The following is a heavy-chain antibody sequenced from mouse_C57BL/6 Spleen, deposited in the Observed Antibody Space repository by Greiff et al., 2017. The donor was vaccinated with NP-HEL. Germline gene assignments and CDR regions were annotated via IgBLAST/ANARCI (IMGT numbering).Heavy chain of an antibody. CDR3: TTRSSRGFDY. J-gene: IGHJ2*01. CDR2: IDPENGDT. Sequence: EVQLQQSGAELVRPGASVKLSCTASGFNIKDDSMHWVKQRPEQGLEWIGWIDPENGDTEYASKFQGKATITADTSSNTAYLQLSSLTSEDTAVYYCTTRSSRGFDYGGQGTTLTGSS. V-gene: IGHV14-4*01. CDR1: GFNIKDDS.